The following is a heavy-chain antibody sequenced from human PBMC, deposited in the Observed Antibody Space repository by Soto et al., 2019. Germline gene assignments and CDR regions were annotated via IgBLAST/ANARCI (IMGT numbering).Heavy chain of an antibody. J-gene: IGHJ6*02. Sequence: SETLSLTCTVPGDSVISGDYYLTWIRQSPWNGLEWIGEIYHSGTTNYNPSLKSRVTISLEKSKSQFSLKVTSVTAADTAVYYCAKEVVVVPGAIRGYGLDVWGPGTTVTVSS. CDR2: IYHSGTT. V-gene: IGHV4-61*08. CDR3: AKEVVVVPGAIRGYGLDV. CDR1: GDSVISGDYY. D-gene: IGHD2-2*02.